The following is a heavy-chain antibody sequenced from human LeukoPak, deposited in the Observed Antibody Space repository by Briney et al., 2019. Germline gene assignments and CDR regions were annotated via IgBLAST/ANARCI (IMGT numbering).Heavy chain of an antibody. D-gene: IGHD3-10*01. CDR3: ARVFRSIRGSGSYYNLGY. Sequence: ASVKVSCKASGYTFTGYYMHWVRQAPGQGLEWMGWINPNSGGTNYAQKFQGRVTMTRDTSISTAYMELSRLRSDDTAAYYCARVFRSIRGSGSYYNLGYWGQGTLVTVSS. CDR1: GYTFTGYY. J-gene: IGHJ4*02. V-gene: IGHV1-2*02. CDR2: INPNSGGT.